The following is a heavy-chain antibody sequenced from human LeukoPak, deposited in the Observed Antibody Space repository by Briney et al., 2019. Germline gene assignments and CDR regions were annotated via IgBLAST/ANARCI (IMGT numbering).Heavy chain of an antibody. V-gene: IGHV4-34*01. Sequence: PSETLSLTCAVYGGSFSGYYWSWIRQPPGKGLEWIGEINHSGSTNYNPSLKSRVTISVDTSKNQFSLKLSPVTAADTAVYYCARGSRRSTSYPPARVFDYWGQGTLVTVSS. CDR2: INHSGST. J-gene: IGHJ4*02. D-gene: IGHD2-2*01. CDR3: ARGSRRSTSYPPARVFDY. CDR1: GGSFSGYY.